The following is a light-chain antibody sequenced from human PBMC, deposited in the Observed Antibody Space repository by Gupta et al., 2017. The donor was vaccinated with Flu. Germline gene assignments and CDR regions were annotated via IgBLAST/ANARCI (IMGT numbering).Light chain of an antibody. J-gene: IGLJ1*01. CDR1: SSDVGTYRM. Sequence: QSALTQPASVSGSPGQSITISCIGTSSDVGTYRMVSWYQQHPVKAPKLMIYEVNKRPSGVSNRFSGSKSGNTASLTIAGLQAEDEADYFCYSYAGDGTLVFGTGTKVTVL. V-gene: IGLV2-23*02. CDR2: EVN. CDR3: YSYAGDGTLV.